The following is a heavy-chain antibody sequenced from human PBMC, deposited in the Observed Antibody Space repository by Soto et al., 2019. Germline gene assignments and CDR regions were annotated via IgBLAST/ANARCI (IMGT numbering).Heavy chain of an antibody. CDR3: ARHDFGMYYFDY. CDR2: IYYSGST. Sequence: QLQLQESGPGLVKPSETLSLTCTVSGGSISSSSYYWGWIRQPPGKGLEWIGTIYYSGSTYYNPSLKSRVTISVDTSKNQFSLKLSSVTAADTAVYYCARHDFGMYYFDYWGQGTLVTVSS. D-gene: IGHD3-16*01. J-gene: IGHJ4*02. V-gene: IGHV4-39*01. CDR1: GGSISSSSYY.